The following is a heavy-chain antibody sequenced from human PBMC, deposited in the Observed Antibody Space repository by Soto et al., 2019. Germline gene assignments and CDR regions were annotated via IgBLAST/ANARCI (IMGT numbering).Heavy chain of an antibody. Sequence: EVQLVESGGGLVKPGGSLRLSCAASGFTFSSYSMNWVRQAPGKGLEWVSSISSSSSYIYYADSVKGRFTISRDNAKNSLYLQMNSLRAEDTTVYYCARDRVYSSSLDYWGQGTLVTVSS. CDR2: ISSSSSYI. V-gene: IGHV3-21*01. D-gene: IGHD6-6*01. J-gene: IGHJ4*02. CDR3: ARDRVYSSSLDY. CDR1: GFTFSSYS.